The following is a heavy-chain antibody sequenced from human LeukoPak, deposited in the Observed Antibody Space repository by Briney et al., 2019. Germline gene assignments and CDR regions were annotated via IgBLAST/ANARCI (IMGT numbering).Heavy chain of an antibody. J-gene: IGHJ6*02. CDR2: IYYSGST. CDR3: ARDTYRSHYYYYGMDV. D-gene: IGHD2/OR15-2a*01. V-gene: IGHV4-39*07. Sequence: SETLSLTCTVSGGSISSSSYYWGWIRQPPGKGLEWIGSIYYSGSTYYNPSLKSRVTISVDTSKNQFSLKLSSVTAADTAVYYCARDTYRSHYYYYGMDVWGQGTTVTVSS. CDR1: GGSISSSSYY.